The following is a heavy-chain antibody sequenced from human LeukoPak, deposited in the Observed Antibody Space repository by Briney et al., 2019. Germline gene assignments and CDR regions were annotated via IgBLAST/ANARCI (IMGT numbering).Heavy chain of an antibody. CDR3: ARRDQSTGTTPFDAFDI. Sequence: GESLKISCKGSGYSFTSYWIGWVRQMPGKGLEWMGIIYPGDSDTRYSPSFQGQVTISADKSISTAYLQWSSLKASDTAMYYCARRDQSTGTTPFDAFDIWGQGTVVTVSS. CDR2: IYPGDSDT. D-gene: IGHD1-1*01. V-gene: IGHV5-51*01. CDR1: GYSFTSYW. J-gene: IGHJ3*02.